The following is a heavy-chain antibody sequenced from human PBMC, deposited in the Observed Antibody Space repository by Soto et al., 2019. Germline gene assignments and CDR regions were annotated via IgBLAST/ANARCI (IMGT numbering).Heavy chain of an antibody. J-gene: IGHJ5*02. CDR2: IYHGGST. CDR3: ARVGPWVPYYYDSSPYTFENWFDP. V-gene: IGHV4-59*08. CDR1: GGSISIYY. Sequence: PSETLSLTCTVSGGSISIYYWRWIRHPPGKGLEWIGSIYHGGSTYYNPSLNSRVTLSIDMTNNHVSLILNSVTAADTAVYYCARVGPWVPYYYDSSPYTFENWFDPWGQGTLVTVSS. D-gene: IGHD3-22*01.